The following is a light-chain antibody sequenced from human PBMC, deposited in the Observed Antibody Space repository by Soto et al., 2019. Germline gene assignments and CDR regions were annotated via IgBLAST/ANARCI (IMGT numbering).Light chain of an antibody. J-gene: IGKJ1*01. CDR2: KAS. Sequence: DIQMTQSPSTLSASVGDRVTITCRASQSISSWLAWYQQKPGKAPKLLIYKASSLKSGVPSRFSGSGSGTEFTLTIASLQPDDFATYDCQQYNSNWTFGQGTKVDIK. CDR3: QQYNSNWT. CDR1: QSISSW. V-gene: IGKV1-5*03.